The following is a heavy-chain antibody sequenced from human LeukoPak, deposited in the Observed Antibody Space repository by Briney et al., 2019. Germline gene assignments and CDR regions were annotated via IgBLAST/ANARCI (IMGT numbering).Heavy chain of an antibody. CDR2: ISYDGSNK. D-gene: IGHD3-22*01. CDR1: GFTFSSYG. Sequence: GRSLRLSCAASGFTFSSYGMHWVRQAPGKGLEWVAVISYDGSNKYYADSVKGRFTISRDNSKNTLYLQMNSLRAEDTAVYYCGKVSYYYDSSGYFDYWGQGTLVTVSS. CDR3: GKVSYYYDSSGYFDY. V-gene: IGHV3-30*18. J-gene: IGHJ4*02.